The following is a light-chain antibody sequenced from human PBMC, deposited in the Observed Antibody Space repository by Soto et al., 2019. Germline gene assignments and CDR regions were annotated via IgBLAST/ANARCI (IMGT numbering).Light chain of an antibody. CDR2: GAS. CDR1: QSVRSTS. V-gene: IGKV3-20*01. Sequence: DIVLTQSPGTLSLSPGERATLSCRASQSVRSTSLAWYQQKPGQAPRLLMYGASSRATGIPDKFSGGGSGTDFTLTISRLEPEDFAVYYCQNYGSSPPITFGQGTRLEIK. CDR3: QNYGSSPPIT. J-gene: IGKJ5*01.